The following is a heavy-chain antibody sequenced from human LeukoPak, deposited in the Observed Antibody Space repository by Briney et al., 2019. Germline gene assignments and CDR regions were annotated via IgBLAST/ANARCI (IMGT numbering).Heavy chain of an antibody. CDR3: AREGAVSGAFGI. J-gene: IGHJ3*02. CDR2: IRTLLGTA. Sequence: SVKVSCKASGGTFNDCTVTWVRQAPGQGLEWMGEIRTLLGTAKYAQKFQGRVTITADESTSTAYMELSSLRSEDTAVYYCAREGAVSGAFGIWGQGTMVTVSS. D-gene: IGHD5/OR15-5a*01. V-gene: IGHV1-69*13. CDR1: GGTFNDCT.